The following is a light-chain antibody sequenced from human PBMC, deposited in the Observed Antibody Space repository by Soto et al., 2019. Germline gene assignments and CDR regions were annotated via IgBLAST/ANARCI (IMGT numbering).Light chain of an antibody. CDR3: QQFNVWHRT. CDR2: GAS. Sequence: EIVLTQSPGTLSLSPGERATLSCRASQSITNNYLAWYQQKPGQAPRLLIYGASTRATDIPARFSGSGSGTEFALTINSLQSEDFAVYFCQQFNVWHRTFGQGTKVDIK. CDR1: QSITNN. J-gene: IGKJ1*01. V-gene: IGKV3-15*01.